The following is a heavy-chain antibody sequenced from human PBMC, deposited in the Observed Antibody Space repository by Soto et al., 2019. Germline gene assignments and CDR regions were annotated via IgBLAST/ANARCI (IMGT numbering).Heavy chain of an antibody. V-gene: IGHV3-30*18. Sequence: GGSPRLACVASGSTFSSYSMVWVRHAPRKVLEWVAVISYDGRTKYYADSVKGRFTVSRDNSKNSLYLQMNSLRAEDTAVYYCAKDRPRYSSGWYYFDYWGQGTLVTVSS. J-gene: IGHJ4*02. D-gene: IGHD6-19*01. CDR1: GSTFSSYS. CDR3: AKDRPRYSSGWYYFDY. CDR2: ISYDGRTK.